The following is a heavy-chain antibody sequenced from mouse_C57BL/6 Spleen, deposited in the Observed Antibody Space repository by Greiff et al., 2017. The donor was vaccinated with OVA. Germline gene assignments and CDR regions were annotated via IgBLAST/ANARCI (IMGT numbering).Heavy chain of an antibody. CDR1: GFTFSDAW. J-gene: IGHJ3*01. CDR3: TVIYYGYGRFAY. D-gene: IGHD2-2*01. Sequence: EVQLQQSGGGLVQPGGSMKLSCAASGFTFSDAWMDWVRQSPEKGLEWVAEIRNKANNHATYYAESVKGRFTISRDDSKSSVYLQMNSLRAEDTGIYYCTVIYYGYGRFAYWGQGTLVTVSA. V-gene: IGHV6-6*01. CDR2: IRNKANNHAT.